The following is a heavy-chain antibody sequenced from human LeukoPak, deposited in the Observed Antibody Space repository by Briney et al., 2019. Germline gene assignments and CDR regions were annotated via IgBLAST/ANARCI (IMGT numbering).Heavy chain of an antibody. J-gene: IGHJ4*02. Sequence: PGGSLRLSCAASGFTFSGYSMNWVRQAPGKGLEWVSSISSSSSYIYYADSVKGRFTISRDNAKNSLYLQMNSLRAEDTAVYYCARDKHSSGLIDYWGQGTLVTVSS. CDR3: ARDKHSSGLIDY. CDR2: ISSSSSYI. V-gene: IGHV3-21*01. D-gene: IGHD6-19*01. CDR1: GFTFSGYS.